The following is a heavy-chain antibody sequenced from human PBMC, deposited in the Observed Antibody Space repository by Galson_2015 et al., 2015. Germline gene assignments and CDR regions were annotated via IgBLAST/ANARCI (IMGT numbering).Heavy chain of an antibody. D-gene: IGHD2-21*01. J-gene: IGHJ3*02. Sequence: TLSLTCAVSGASISSGAYSWSWIRQPPGKGLEWIGYIYHSGHTYYNPSLKIRVTISVDRSKNQFSLKLSSMTAADTAVYYCARNSRDAFDIWGQGTMVTVSS. CDR3: ARNSRDAFDI. V-gene: IGHV4-30-2*01. CDR1: GASISSGAYS. CDR2: IYHSGHT.